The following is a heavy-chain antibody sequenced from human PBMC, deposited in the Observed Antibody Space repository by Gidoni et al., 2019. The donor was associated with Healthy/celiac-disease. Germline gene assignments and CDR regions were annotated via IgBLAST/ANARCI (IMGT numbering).Heavy chain of an antibody. CDR1: GFTVSTHH. J-gene: IGHJ3*02. CDR3: ARDHPVPRGAPASGAFDI. CDR2: IYSGGST. V-gene: IGHV3-53*01. D-gene: IGHD2-15*01. Sequence: EVQLVESGGGLIQPGGSLRLPWAASGFTVSTHHMSWVRQAPGKGLGWVSVIYSGGSTYYADSVKGRFTISRDNSKNTLYLQMNSLRAEDTAVYYCARDHPVPRGAPASGAFDIWGQGTMVTVSS.